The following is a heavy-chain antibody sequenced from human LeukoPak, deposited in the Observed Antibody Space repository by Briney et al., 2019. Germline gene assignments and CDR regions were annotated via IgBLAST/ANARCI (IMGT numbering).Heavy chain of an antibody. J-gene: IGHJ6*03. CDR2: IYYSGST. CDR1: GGSISSYY. V-gene: IGHV4-59*01. D-gene: IGHD2-15*01. CDR3: ARDVVVVAATPSGHYYYMDV. Sequence: PSETLSLTCTVSGGSISSYYWSWIQQPPGKGLEWIGYIYYSGSTNYSPSLKSRVTISVDTSKNQFSLKLSSVTAADTAVYYCARDVVVVAATPSGHYYYMDVWGKGTTVTVS.